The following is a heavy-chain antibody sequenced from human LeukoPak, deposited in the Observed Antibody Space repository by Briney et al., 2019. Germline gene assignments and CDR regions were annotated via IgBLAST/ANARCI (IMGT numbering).Heavy chain of an antibody. CDR3: ARDLVLRFLEWPPGVGY. D-gene: IGHD3-3*01. CDR2: INTNTGNP. Sequence: GASVKVSCKASGYTFTSYAMNWVRQAPGQGLEWMGWINTNTGNPTYAQGFTGRFVFSLDTSVSTAYLQISSLKAEDTAVYYCARDLVLRFLEWPPGVGYWGQGTLVTVSS. CDR1: GYTFTSYA. V-gene: IGHV7-4-1*02. J-gene: IGHJ4*02.